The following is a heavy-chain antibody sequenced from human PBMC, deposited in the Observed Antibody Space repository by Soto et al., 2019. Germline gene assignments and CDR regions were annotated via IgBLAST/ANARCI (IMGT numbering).Heavy chain of an antibody. D-gene: IGHD5-12*01. Sequence: QITLKESGPTLVRPPQTLTLTCTFSGFSLTSGVGVGWIRQPPGKALEWLALIYWDDDKRYSPSLKNRLTITKDTSKNPVDLTMTHVGPVDTATYFCAHIDPEIVTVGGHGGFDYWGQGTLVTVSS. V-gene: IGHV2-5*02. CDR2: IYWDDDK. CDR1: GFSLTSGVG. CDR3: AHIDPEIVTVGGHGGFDY. J-gene: IGHJ4*02.